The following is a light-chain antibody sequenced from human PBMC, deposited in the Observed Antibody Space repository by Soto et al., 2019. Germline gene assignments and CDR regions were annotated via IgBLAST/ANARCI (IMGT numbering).Light chain of an antibody. J-gene: IGKJ4*01. V-gene: IGKV3-15*01. Sequence: EIVLTQSPATLSLSPGERATLSCRASQSVSSSYLAWYQQKPGQAPRLLIYGASTRATGIPARFSGSGSGTEFTLTISSLQSEDFAVYYCQQYNNWALVIFGGGTKVDI. CDR1: QSVSSSY. CDR3: QQYNNWALVI. CDR2: GAS.